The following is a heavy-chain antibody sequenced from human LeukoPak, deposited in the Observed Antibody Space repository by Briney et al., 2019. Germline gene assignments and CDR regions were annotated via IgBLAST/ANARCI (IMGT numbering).Heavy chain of an antibody. J-gene: IGHJ4*02. Sequence: GGSLRLSCAASGFTVSSNYMSWVRQAPGKGLEWVSVIYSGGSTYYADSVKGRFTISRDNSKNTLYLQMNSLRAEDTAVYYCARHALRGAAVGIGYWGQGTLVTVSS. CDR3: ARHALRGAAVGIGY. CDR2: IYSGGST. V-gene: IGHV3-53*01. D-gene: IGHD6-13*01. CDR1: GFTVSSNY.